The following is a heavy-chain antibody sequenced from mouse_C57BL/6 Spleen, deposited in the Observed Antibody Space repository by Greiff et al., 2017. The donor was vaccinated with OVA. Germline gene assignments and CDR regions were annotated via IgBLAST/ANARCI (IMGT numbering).Heavy chain of an antibody. V-gene: IGHV14-4*01. CDR3: TTLITTALMDY. Sequence: EVQLQQSGAELVRPGASVKLSCTASGFNIKDDYMHWVKQRPEQGLEWIGWIDPENGDTEYASKFQGKATITADTSSNTAYLQLSSLTSEDTAVYYCTTLITTALMDYWGQGTSVTVSS. CDR1: GFNIKDDY. J-gene: IGHJ4*01. CDR2: IDPENGDT. D-gene: IGHD1-1*01.